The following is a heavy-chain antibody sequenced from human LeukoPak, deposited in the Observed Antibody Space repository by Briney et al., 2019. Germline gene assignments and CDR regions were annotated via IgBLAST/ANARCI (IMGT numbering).Heavy chain of an antibody. CDR3: ARWVEMATIRPRNWFDP. D-gene: IGHD5-12*01. J-gene: IGHJ5*02. Sequence: ASETLSLTCTVSGGSISSYYWSWIRQPPGKGLEWIGYIYYIGSTNYNPSLKSRVTISVDTSKNQFSLKLSSVTAADPAVYYCARWVEMATIRPRNWFDPWGQGTLVTVSS. CDR2: IYYIGST. V-gene: IGHV4-59*08. CDR1: GGSISSYY.